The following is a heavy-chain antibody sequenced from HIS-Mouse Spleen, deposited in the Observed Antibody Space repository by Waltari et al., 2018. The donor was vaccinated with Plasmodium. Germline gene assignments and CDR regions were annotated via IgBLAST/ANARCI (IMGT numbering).Heavy chain of an antibody. Sequence: EVQLVESGGGLVQPGGSLRLPCAASGFTFSGDWMSWVRQAPGKGLEWVANIKQDGSEKYYVDSVKGRFTISRDNAKNSLYLQMNSLRAEDTAVYYCASSWYWYFDLWGRGTLVTVSS. J-gene: IGHJ2*01. CDR3: ASSWYWYFDL. CDR1: GFTFSGDW. CDR2: IKQDGSEK. D-gene: IGHD6-13*01. V-gene: IGHV3-7*01.